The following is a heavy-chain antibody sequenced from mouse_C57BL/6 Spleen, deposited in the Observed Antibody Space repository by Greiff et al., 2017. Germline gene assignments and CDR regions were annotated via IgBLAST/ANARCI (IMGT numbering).Heavy chain of an antibody. Sequence: EVQLKESGPGMVKPSQSLSLTCTVTGYSITSGYDWHWIRHFPGNKLEWMGYISYSGSTNYNPSLKSRISITHDTSKNHFFLKLNSVTTEDTATYYCARAVVTTAWFAYWGQGTLVTVSA. J-gene: IGHJ3*01. CDR1: GYSITSGYD. D-gene: IGHD2-1*01. CDR2: ISYSGST. V-gene: IGHV3-1*01. CDR3: ARAVVTTAWFAY.